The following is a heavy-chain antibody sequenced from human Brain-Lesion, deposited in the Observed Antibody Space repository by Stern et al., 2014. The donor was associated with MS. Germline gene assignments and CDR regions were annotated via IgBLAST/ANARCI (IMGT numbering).Heavy chain of an antibody. CDR3: ARFPASRPHVFDS. V-gene: IGHV4-4*02. J-gene: IGHJ4*02. D-gene: IGHD6-13*01. CDR1: GGSISSSNW. Sequence: QVQLVESGPGLVKPSGTLSLTCAVSGGSISSSNWWSWVRQSPGKGLEWIGESDHSGSTIYNPSLKSRVPVSVDKSKNRFSLTLRSVPAADPAVYFCARFPASRPHVFDSWGQGTLVTVSS. CDR2: SDHSGST.